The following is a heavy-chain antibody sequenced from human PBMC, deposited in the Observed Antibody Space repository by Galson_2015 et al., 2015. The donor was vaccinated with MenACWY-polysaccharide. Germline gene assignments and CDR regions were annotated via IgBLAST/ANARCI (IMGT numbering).Heavy chain of an antibody. J-gene: IGHJ4*02. CDR2: IRNDEISK. Sequence: LRLSCAASGFNFRGNGMHWVRQAPGKGLEWVALIRNDEISKHYIDAVKGRFSISRDNSKNTLYLQMNTLRPEDTAVYYCARNPSRLDIAAASNWGQGALVAVSS. V-gene: IGHV3-30*02. CDR3: ARNPSRLDIAAASN. CDR1: GFNFRGNG. D-gene: IGHD6-13*01.